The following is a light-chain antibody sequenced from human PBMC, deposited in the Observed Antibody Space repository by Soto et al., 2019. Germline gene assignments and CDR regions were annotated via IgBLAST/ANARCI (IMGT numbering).Light chain of an antibody. CDR1: QSISSSY. CDR3: QQYGSSPPMYT. Sequence: EIVLTQSPGTLSLSPGERATLSCRASQSISSSYLAWYQQKPGQAPRLLIYGASSRATGIPDRFSGSGSGTDFTLTISRLEPEDFAVYYCQQYGSSPPMYTLGQGTKVEIK. J-gene: IGKJ2*01. V-gene: IGKV3-20*01. CDR2: GAS.